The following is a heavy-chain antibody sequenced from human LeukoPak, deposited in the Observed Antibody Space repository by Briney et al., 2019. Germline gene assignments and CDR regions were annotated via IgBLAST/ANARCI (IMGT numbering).Heavy chain of an antibody. J-gene: IGHJ4*02. Sequence: GGSLGLSCAASGFRFSSYGMHWVRQAPGKGLDWVAYIRYDGINEYYADSVKGRFTISRDLSKNTLFLQMNSLRPEDTAVYYCSKDRGVFGVAYSLDYWGQGTLVTVSS. D-gene: IGHD3-3*01. V-gene: IGHV3-30*02. CDR3: SKDRGVFGVAYSLDY. CDR2: IRYDGINE. CDR1: GFRFSSYG.